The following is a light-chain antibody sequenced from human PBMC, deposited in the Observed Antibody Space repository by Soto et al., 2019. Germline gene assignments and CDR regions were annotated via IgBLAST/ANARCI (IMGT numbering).Light chain of an antibody. V-gene: IGKV1-5*01. CDR1: QNISPW. J-gene: IGKJ1*01. Sequence: DIQMTQSPSTLSASVGDRVTITCRASQNISPWLAWYQQKPGRAPKVLIYDVSNLESGVPPRFSGSGSGTEFTLTISGLQAEDFATYYCQEYNTSPWTFGQGTKVDIK. CDR3: QEYNTSPWT. CDR2: DVS.